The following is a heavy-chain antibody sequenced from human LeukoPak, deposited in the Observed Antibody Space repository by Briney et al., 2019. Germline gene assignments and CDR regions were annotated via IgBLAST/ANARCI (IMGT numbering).Heavy chain of an antibody. J-gene: IGHJ4*02. Sequence: PSETLSLTCTVSGGSISPRFWSWIRQPPGKGPEWVGFVYYTGSTHYTPSLKTRVTMSVDTSKNQLSLSLTSVTAADTAVYYCARHPFNYPFDYWGQGILVTVSS. CDR3: ARHPFNYPFDY. CDR2: VYYTGST. V-gene: IGHV4-59*08. D-gene: IGHD5-24*01. CDR1: GGSISPRF.